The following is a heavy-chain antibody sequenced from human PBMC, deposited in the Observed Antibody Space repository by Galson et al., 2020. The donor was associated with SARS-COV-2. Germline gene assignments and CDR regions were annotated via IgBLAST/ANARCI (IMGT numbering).Heavy chain of an antibody. CDR2: IGADGRT. V-gene: IGHV3-13*04. CDR1: GFTFSSHD. J-gene: IGHJ3*02. Sequence: GGSLRLYCAASGFTFSSHDMHWVRQIRGKGLEWVSGIGADGRTYYPDSVKGRFTIARDNAKNSLYLQMNSLTAGDTAVYYCARYDDSRGMGAFDIWGRGTMVTVSS. D-gene: IGHD3-22*01. CDR3: ARYDDSRGMGAFDI.